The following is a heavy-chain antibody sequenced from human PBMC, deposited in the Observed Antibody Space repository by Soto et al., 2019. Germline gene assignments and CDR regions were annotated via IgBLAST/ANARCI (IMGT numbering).Heavy chain of an antibody. D-gene: IGHD1-26*01. CDR1: GGSINSYY. V-gene: IGHV4-59*01. Sequence: QMQLQGSGPGLVKPWETLSLTCAVSGGSINSYYWHWMRQPPGEGLEWIGYVHGSGATYYDPSLKSRVTMSIDMSKTQFSLMLNSVTAADAAVYYCASEWSAFDLLDHGTMVTVSS. CDR3: ASEWSAFDL. J-gene: IGHJ3*01. CDR2: VHGSGAT.